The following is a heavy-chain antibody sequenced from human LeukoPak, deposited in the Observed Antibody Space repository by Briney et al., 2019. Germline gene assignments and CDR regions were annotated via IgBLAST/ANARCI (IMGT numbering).Heavy chain of an antibody. CDR2: IYPGDSDT. CDR3: ARQYGRPFDY. CDR1: GYTFSSSW. D-gene: IGHD4-17*01. Sequence: PGESLKISCKGSGYTFSSSWIGWVRQMPGKGLEWMGIIYPGDSDTRYSPSFQGQVTISADKSINTAYLRWSSLKATDTGIYYCARQYGRPFDYWGQGTLVTVSS. J-gene: IGHJ4*02. V-gene: IGHV5-51*01.